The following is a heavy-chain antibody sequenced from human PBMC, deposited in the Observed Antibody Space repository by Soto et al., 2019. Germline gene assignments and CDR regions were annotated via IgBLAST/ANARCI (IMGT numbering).Heavy chain of an antibody. CDR1: GGSISSSSYY. J-gene: IGHJ4*02. Sequence: QLQLQESGPGLVKPSETLSLTCTVSGGSISSSSYYWGWIRQPPGKGLEWIGSIYYSGSTYYNPSLKCRVTISVDTSKNQFSLKLSSVTAADTAVYYCARHIPVQLEQPGGYYFDYWGQGTLVTVSS. CDR3: ARHIPVQLEQPGGYYFDY. CDR2: IYYSGST. V-gene: IGHV4-39*01. D-gene: IGHD1-1*01.